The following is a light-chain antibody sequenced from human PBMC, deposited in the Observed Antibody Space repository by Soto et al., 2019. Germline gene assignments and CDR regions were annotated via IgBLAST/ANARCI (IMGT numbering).Light chain of an antibody. CDR2: SNN. CDR1: SSNIGSNY. Sequence: QSVLTQPPSASGTPGQRVTTSCSGSSSNIGSNYVYWYQQLPGTAPKLLIYSNNQRPSGVPDRFSGSKSGTSASLAISGLRSEDEADYYCAAWDDSPSGPVFGGGTKLTVL. J-gene: IGLJ3*02. CDR3: AAWDDSPSGPV. V-gene: IGLV1-47*02.